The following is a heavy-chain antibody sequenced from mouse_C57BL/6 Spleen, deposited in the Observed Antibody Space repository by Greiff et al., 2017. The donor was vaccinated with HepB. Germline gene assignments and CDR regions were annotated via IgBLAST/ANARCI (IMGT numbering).Heavy chain of an antibody. V-gene: IGHV2-6-1*01. D-gene: IGHD1-1*01. Sequence: VQGVESGPGLVAPSQSLSITCTVSGFSLTSYGVHWVRQPPGKGLEWLVVIWSDGSTTYNSALKSRLSISKDNSKSQVFLKMNSLQTDDTAMYYCARHWGGTYGSSYNAMDYWGQGTSVTVSS. J-gene: IGHJ4*01. CDR2: IWSDGST. CDR3: ARHWGGTYGSSYNAMDY. CDR1: GFSLTSYG.